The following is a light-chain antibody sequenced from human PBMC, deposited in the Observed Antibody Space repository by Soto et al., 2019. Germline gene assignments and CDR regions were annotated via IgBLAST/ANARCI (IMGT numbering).Light chain of an antibody. Sequence: QSALTQPASVSGSPGQSITISCTGTSSDVGGYNYVSWYQQLPGKAPKLMIYEVSDRPSGVSNRFSGSKSGNTASLTISGLQAEDEADYYCSSYTISSTYVFGTGTKLTVL. CDR1: SSDVGGYNY. CDR3: SSYTISSTYV. CDR2: EVS. J-gene: IGLJ1*01. V-gene: IGLV2-14*03.